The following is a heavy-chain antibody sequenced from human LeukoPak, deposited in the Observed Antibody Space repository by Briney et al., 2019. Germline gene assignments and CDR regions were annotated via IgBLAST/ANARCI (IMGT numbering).Heavy chain of an antibody. D-gene: IGHD2-2*01. CDR1: GYTFTSYG. Sequence: GASVKVSCKASGYTFTSYGISWERQAPGQGLEWMGWISAYNGNTNYAQKLQGRVTMTTDTSTSTAYMELRSLRSDDTAVYYCARDIVVVPPPYYYYYGMDVWGQGTTVTVSS. CDR2: ISAYNGNT. CDR3: ARDIVVVPPPYYYYYGMDV. V-gene: IGHV1-18*01. J-gene: IGHJ6*02.